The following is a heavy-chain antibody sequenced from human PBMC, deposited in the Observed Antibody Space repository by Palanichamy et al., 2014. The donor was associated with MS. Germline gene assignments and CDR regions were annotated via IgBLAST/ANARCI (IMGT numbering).Heavy chain of an antibody. Sequence: QVQLVESGGGVVQPGGSLRLSCAASGFTFSNYGMHWVRQAPGKGLEWVAFIQNDGSDKYYADSVKYRITISRDNSKNMVYLQMDSLRAEDTAVYYCATENTNRWYECLDYWGQGTLVTVSS. V-gene: IGHV3-30*02. CDR2: IQNDGSDK. CDR1: GFTFSNYG. D-gene: IGHD6-13*01. CDR3: ATENTNRWYECLDY. J-gene: IGHJ4*02.